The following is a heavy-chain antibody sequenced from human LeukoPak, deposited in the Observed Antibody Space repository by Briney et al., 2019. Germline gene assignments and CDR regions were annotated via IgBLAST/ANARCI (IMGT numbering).Heavy chain of an antibody. CDR2: IYYSGST. D-gene: IGHD6-6*01. V-gene: IGHV4-59*01. CDR1: GGSISSYY. Sequence: PSETLSLTCTVSGGSISSYYWSWIRQPPGKGLEWIGYIYYSGSTNYNPSLKSRVTISVDTSKNQFSLKLSSVTAADTAAYYCARYGNRGIAARPIQAYYYYGMDVWGQGTTVTVSS. J-gene: IGHJ6*02. CDR3: ARYGNRGIAARPIQAYYYYGMDV.